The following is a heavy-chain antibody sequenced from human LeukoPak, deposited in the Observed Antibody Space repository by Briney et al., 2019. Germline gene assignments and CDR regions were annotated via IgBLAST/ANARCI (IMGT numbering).Heavy chain of an antibody. CDR2: INHSGST. D-gene: IGHD3-10*01. CDR1: GGSFSGYY. Sequence: SETLSLTCAVYGGSFSGYYWIWIRQPPGKGLEWIGEINHSGSTNYNPSLKSRVTISVDTSKNQFSLKLSSVTAADTAVYYCARIVREVIITGYYFDYWGQGTLVTVSS. V-gene: IGHV4-34*01. CDR3: ARIVREVIITGYYFDY. J-gene: IGHJ4*02.